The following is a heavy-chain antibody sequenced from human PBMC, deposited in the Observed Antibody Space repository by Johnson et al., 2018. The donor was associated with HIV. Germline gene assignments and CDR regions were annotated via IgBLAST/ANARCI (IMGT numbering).Heavy chain of an antibody. D-gene: IGHD1-1*01. CDR3: ARARNWNDDDAFDI. V-gene: IGHV3-30*03. J-gene: IGHJ3*02. CDR1: GFTFSNYG. Sequence: QVQLVESGGGVVQPGTSLRLSCAASGFTFSNYGMHWVRQAPGKGLEWVAVISYDGSNKYYADSVKGRFTISRDNSKNTLYLQMNSLRAEDTAVYYCARARNWNDDDAFDIWGQGTMVTVSS. CDR2: ISYDGSNK.